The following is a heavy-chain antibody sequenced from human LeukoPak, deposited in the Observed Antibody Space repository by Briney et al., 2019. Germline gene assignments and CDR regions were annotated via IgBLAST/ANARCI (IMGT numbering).Heavy chain of an antibody. CDR2: IWYDGSNK. CDR1: GFTFSSYG. J-gene: IGHJ4*02. D-gene: IGHD6-13*01. V-gene: IGHV3-33*01. CDR3: ARKRGAAAEDYFDH. Sequence: PGRSLRLSCAASGFTFSSYGMHWVRQAPGKGLEWVAVIWYDGSNKYYADSVKGRFTISRDNSKNTLYLQMNSLRAEDTAVYYCARKRGAAAEDYFDHWGQGTLVTVSS.